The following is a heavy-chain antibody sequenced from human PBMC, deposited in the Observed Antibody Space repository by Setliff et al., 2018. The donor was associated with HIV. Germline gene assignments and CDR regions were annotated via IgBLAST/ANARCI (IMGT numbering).Heavy chain of an antibody. CDR2: IKSKTDGGTT. D-gene: IGHD3-10*01. J-gene: IGHJ4*02. V-gene: IGHV3-15*01. CDR1: GFTFSNAW. CDR3: TTVLGSGYYGSGGTLRLFDY. Sequence: GESLKISCAASGFTFSNAWMSWVRRAPGKGLEWVGRIKSKTDGGTTDYAAPVKGRFTISRDDSKNTLYLQMNSLKTEDTAVYYCTTVLGSGYYGSGGTLRLFDYWGQGTLVTVSS.